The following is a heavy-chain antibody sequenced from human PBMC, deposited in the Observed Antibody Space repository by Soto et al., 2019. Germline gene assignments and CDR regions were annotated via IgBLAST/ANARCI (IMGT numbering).Heavy chain of an antibody. CDR3: ARDPYSSSPLYYYYYGMDV. V-gene: IGHV1-46*01. CDR2: INPSGGST. Sequence: GASVKVSCKASGYTFTSYYMHWVRQAPGQGLEWMGIINPSGGSTSYAQKFQGRVTMTRDTSTSTVYMELSSLRSEDTAVYYRARDPYSSSPLYYYYYGMDVWGQGTTVTVS. J-gene: IGHJ6*02. CDR1: GYTFTSYY. D-gene: IGHD6-6*01.